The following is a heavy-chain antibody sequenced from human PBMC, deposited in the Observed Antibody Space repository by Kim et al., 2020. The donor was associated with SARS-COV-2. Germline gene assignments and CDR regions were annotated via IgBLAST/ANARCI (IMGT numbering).Heavy chain of an antibody. J-gene: IGHJ6*02. CDR2: ST. CDR3: ARLIRLVGLDV. Sequence: STDYDPPLNSRVTISVDTSKNQLSLKLSSVTAADTAVYYCARLIRLVGLDVWGQGTTVTVSS. D-gene: IGHD1-1*01. V-gene: IGHV4-39*01.